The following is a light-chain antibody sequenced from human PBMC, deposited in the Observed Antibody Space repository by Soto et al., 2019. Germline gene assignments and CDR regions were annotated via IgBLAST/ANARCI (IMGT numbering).Light chain of an antibody. J-gene: IGLJ1*01. CDR1: SSDVGSYNL. CDR3: CSYAGSSTYV. CDR2: EGS. V-gene: IGLV2-23*01. Sequence: QYVLTQPASVSGSPGQSITISCTGTSSDVGSYNLVSWYQQHPGKAPKLMIYEGSKRPSGVSNRFSGSKSGNTASLTISGLQAEDEADYYCCSYAGSSTYVFGTVTKLTVL.